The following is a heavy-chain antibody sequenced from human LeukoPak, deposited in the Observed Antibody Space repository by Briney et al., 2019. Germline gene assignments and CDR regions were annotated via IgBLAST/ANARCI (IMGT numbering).Heavy chain of an antibody. D-gene: IGHD3-16*02. CDR2: INHSGST. Sequence: SETLSLTCAVYGGSFSGYYWSWIRQPPGKGLEWIGEINHSGSTNYNPSLKSRVTISVDTSKNQFSLKLSSVTAADTAVYYCARGGMITFGGVIVIDSPTFHYWGQGTLVTVSS. V-gene: IGHV4-34*01. CDR3: ARGGMITFGGVIVIDSPTFHY. CDR1: GGSFSGYY. J-gene: IGHJ4*02.